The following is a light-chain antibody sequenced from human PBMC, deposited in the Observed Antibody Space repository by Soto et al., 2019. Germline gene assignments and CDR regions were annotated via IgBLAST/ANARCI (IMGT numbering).Light chain of an antibody. CDR3: QQYGISPYT. CDR1: QSVSSSY. Sequence: EIVLTQSPGTLSLSPGERATLACSASQSVSSSYLAWYQQKPGQAPRLLIYAASSRATGIPDRFSGSGSGTDFTLTISRLEPEDFAVYYCQQYGISPYTFGQGTKLEIK. J-gene: IGKJ2*01. V-gene: IGKV3-20*01. CDR2: AAS.